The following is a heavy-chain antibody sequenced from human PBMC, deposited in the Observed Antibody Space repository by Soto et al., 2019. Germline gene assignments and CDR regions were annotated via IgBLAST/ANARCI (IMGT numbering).Heavy chain of an antibody. V-gene: IGHV3-7*01. CDR3: VRDSYTAHWHTAGEDY. J-gene: IGHJ4*02. CDR2: IKEDGSLK. Sequence: GGSLRLSCAASGFYITNYWMTWVRQAPGKGPEWVANIKEDGSLKFYVDSVRGRFTVSRDNAKNSVYLGMSRLRAEDTAVYYCVRDSYTAHWHTAGEDYWGQGTLVTVSS. D-gene: IGHD2-2*02. CDR1: GFYITNYW.